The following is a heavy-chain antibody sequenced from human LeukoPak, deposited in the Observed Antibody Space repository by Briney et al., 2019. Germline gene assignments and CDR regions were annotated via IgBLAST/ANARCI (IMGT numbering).Heavy chain of an antibody. CDR2: INYSGST. J-gene: IGHJ4*02. V-gene: IGHV4-34*01. D-gene: IGHD6-6*01. CDR3: ARGPRIAARKVVDY. Sequence: SETLSLTCAVYGGSFSGYYWSWIRQPPGKGLEWIGEINYSGSTNYNPSLKSRVTISVDTSKNQFSLKLSSVTAADTAVYYCARGPRIAARKVVDYWGQGTLVTVSS. CDR1: GGSFSGYY.